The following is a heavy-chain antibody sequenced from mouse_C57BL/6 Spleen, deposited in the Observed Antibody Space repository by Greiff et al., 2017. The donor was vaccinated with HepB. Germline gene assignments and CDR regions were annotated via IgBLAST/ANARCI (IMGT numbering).Heavy chain of an antibody. V-gene: IGHV1-53*01. CDR2: INPSNGGT. J-gene: IGHJ3*01. CDR1: GYTLTSYW. CDR3: ARLDDDGAWVAY. Sequence: QVQLQQPGTELVKPGASVKLSCKASGYTLTSYWMHWVKQRPGQGLEWIGNINPSNGGTNYNEKFKSKATLTVDKSSSTAYMQLSSLTSEDSAVEYCARLDDDGAWVAYWGQGTLVTVSA. D-gene: IGHD2-4*01.